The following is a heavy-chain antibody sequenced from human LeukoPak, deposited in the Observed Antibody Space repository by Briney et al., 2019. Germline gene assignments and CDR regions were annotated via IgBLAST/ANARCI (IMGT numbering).Heavy chain of an antibody. CDR3: ARTPMGGHFYMDV. Sequence: ASVKVSCKASGYTFTGYYMHWVRQAPGQGLEWMGWINPNSDGRNYAQQFQGRVTMTWDTSISTAYMALSSLTSDDTAVFFCARTPMGGHFYMDVWGEGTAVIVSS. CDR1: GYTFTGYY. D-gene: IGHD2-15*01. CDR2: INPNSDGR. J-gene: IGHJ6*03. V-gene: IGHV1-2*02.